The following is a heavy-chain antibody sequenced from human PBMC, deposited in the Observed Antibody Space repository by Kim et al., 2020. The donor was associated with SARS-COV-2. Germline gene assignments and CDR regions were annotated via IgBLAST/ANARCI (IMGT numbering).Heavy chain of an antibody. CDR1: GFTFSDHY. J-gene: IGHJ1*01. D-gene: IGHD3-16*01. CDR3: ARDWGIGGTQLPAY. CDR2: LSGASGPT. V-gene: IGHV3-11*01. Sequence: GGSLRLSCAASGFTFSDHYMSWIRQAPGKGPEWVSYLSGASGPTYYADFVKGRFTMSRDNAKNSLYLQMNNLRVEDTAVYYCARDWGIGGTQLPAYWGPGTLVTVSS.